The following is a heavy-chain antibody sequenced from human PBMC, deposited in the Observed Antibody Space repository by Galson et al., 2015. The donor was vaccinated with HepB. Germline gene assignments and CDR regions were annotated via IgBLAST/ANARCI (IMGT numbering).Heavy chain of an antibody. CDR1: GFSFCTYA. J-gene: IGHJ4*02. V-gene: IGHV3-23*01. D-gene: IGHD1-26*01. CDR2: ITDGGSNT. Sequence: SLRLSCAASGFSFCTYAMSWVRQAPGKGLEWVSCITDGGSNTYYADSVKGRFTISRGNSKNTLYLQMNSLRAEDTAVYYCAKTGDSWTYEVFDYWGQRTLVTASS. CDR3: AKTGDSWTYEVFDY.